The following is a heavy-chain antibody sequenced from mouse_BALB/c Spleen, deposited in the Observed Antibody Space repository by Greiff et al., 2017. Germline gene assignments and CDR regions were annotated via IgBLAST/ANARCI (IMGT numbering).Heavy chain of an antibody. CDR2: IYPGNSDT. CDR1: GYSFTSYW. V-gene: IGHV1-5*01. D-gene: IGHD2-12*01. CDR3: TRGGNYTHPFAY. Sequence: EVHLVESGTVLARPGASVKMSCKASGYSFTSYWMHWVKQRPGQGLEWIGAIYPGNSDTSYNQKFKGKAKLTAVTSASTAYMELSSLTNEDSAVYYCTRGGNYTHPFAYWGQGTLVTVSA. J-gene: IGHJ3*01.